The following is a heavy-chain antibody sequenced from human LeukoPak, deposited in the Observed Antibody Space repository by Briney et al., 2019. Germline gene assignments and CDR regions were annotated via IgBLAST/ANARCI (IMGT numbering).Heavy chain of an antibody. J-gene: IGHJ4*02. CDR3: ARGGVSKVVAATRYYFDY. D-gene: IGHD2-15*01. CDR2: INPSGGST. Sequence: ASVKVSCKASGYTFTSYYMHWVRQAPGQGLEWMGIINPSGGSTSYAQKFQGRVTMTRDTSTSTVYMELSSLRSEDTAVYYCARGGVSKVVAATRYYFDYWGQGTLVTVSS. CDR1: GYTFTSYY. V-gene: IGHV1-46*01.